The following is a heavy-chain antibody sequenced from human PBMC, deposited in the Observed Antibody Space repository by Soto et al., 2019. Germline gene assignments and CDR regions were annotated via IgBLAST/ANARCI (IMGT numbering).Heavy chain of an antibody. CDR2: ISYDGSNK. CDR3: ARDLRAVAGKIRYYYYGMDV. D-gene: IGHD6-19*01. CDR1: GFTFSSYA. Sequence: PGGSLRLSCAASGFTFSSYAMHWVRQAPGKGLEWVAVISYDGSNKYYADSVKGRFTISRDNSKNTLYLQMNSLRAEDTAVYYCARDLRAVAGKIRYYYYGMDVWGQGTTVTVSS. J-gene: IGHJ6*02. V-gene: IGHV3-30-3*01.